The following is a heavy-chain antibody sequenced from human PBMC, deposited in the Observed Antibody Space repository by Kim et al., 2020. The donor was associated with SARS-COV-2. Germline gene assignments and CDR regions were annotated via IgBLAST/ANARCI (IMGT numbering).Heavy chain of an antibody. V-gene: IGHV1-8*02. CDR1: GYSFTAYD. CDR2: MNPNSGNT. CDR3: ARGPDYGSGSSHFDS. J-gene: IGHJ4*02. Sequence: ASVKVSCKASGYSFTAYDINWVRQATGQGLEWMGWMNPNSGNTGFAQKFQGRVTMTRVTMTRNTSISTAYMELNSLRSEDTAVYYCARGPDYGSGSSHFDSGGKGTLVPVS. D-gene: IGHD3-10*01.